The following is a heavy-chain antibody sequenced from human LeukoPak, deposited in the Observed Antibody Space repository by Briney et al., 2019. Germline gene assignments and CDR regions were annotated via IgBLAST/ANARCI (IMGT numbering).Heavy chain of an antibody. Sequence: GGSMRLSCAAYGFIFRNYAMSWVRQAPGNGLEWVSAITGSGGTSWYAGSVTGHFTISRDNSKNTLYLQMNSLGADDTSVYYCAKWEYYDGLTGYYDSDCWGQGTLVTVSS. CDR3: AKWEYYDGLTGYYDSDC. CDR2: ITGSGGTS. V-gene: IGHV3-23*01. J-gene: IGHJ4*02. CDR1: GFIFRNYA. D-gene: IGHD3-9*01.